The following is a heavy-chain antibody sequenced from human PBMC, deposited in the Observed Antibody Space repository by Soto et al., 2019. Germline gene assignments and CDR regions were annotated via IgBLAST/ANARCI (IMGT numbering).Heavy chain of an antibody. D-gene: IGHD3-10*01. CDR1: GGTFSSYA. Sequence: QVQLVQSGAEVKKPGSSVKVSCKASGGTFSSYAISWVRQAPGQGLEWMGGIIPIFGTANYAQKFQGRVTITADESTSTAYMELSSLRSEDTAVYYCARDDGVTMVRGVYYYYYGMDVWGQGTTVTVSS. CDR3: ARDDGVTMVRGVYYYYYGMDV. CDR2: IIPIFGTA. J-gene: IGHJ6*02. V-gene: IGHV1-69*01.